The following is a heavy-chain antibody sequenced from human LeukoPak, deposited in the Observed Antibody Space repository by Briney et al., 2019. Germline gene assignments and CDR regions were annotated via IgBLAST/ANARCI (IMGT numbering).Heavy chain of an antibody. D-gene: IGHD1-26*01. V-gene: IGHV3-53*01. CDR3: AKGAPDSGSYYGLDY. Sequence: HTGGSLRLPCAVSGFIVSSDYMSWVRQAPGKGLEWVSTIYSGGSTYYADSVKGRFTISRDNSKNTLYLQMNSLRAEDTAVYYCAKGAPDSGSYYGLDYWGQGTLVTVSS. J-gene: IGHJ4*02. CDR1: GFIVSSDY. CDR2: IYSGGST.